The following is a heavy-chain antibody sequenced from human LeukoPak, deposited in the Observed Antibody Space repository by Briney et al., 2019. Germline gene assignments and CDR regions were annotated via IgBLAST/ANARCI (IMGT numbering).Heavy chain of an antibody. J-gene: IGHJ4*02. D-gene: IGHD3-10*01. CDR2: VYYSGST. Sequence: SETLSLTCTVSGGSISTNYWSWIRQPPGKGLEWIGYVYYSGSTNYKPSLKSRVTISVDTSKNQFSLKLTSVTAADTAVYYCARDGSGRYYFDYWGQGAQVTVSS. V-gene: IGHV4-59*01. CDR1: GGSISTNY. CDR3: ARDGSGRYYFDY.